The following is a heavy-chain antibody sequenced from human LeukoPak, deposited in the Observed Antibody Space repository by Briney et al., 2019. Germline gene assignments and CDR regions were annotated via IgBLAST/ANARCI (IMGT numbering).Heavy chain of an antibody. V-gene: IGHV1-69*13. CDR1: GGTFSSYA. CDR3: ARDSMVRGVIAY. CDR2: IIPIFGTA. D-gene: IGHD3-10*01. J-gene: IGHJ4*02. Sequence: ASVKVSCKASGGTFSSYAINWVRQATGQGLEWMGGIIPIFGTANYAQKFQGRVTITADESTSTAYMELSSLRSEDTAVYYCARDSMVRGVIAYWGQGTLVTVSS.